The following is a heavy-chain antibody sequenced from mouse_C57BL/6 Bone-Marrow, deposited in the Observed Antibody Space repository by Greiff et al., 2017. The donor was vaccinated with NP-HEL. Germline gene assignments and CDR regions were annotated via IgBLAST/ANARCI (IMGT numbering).Heavy chain of an antibody. CDR1: GYTFTDYN. D-gene: IGHD2-1*01. CDR3: ASPIYYGNWDAMDY. CDR2: INPNNGGT. V-gene: IGHV1-22*01. Sequence: VQLQQSGPELVKPGASVKMSCKASGYTFTDYNMHWVKQSHGKSLEWIGYINPNNGGTSYTQKFKGKATLTVNKSSSTAYMELRSLTSEDSAVYYCASPIYYGNWDAMDYWGQGTSVTVSS. J-gene: IGHJ4*01.